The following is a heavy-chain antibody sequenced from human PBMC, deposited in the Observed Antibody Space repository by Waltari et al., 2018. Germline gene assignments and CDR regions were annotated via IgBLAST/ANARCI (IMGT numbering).Heavy chain of an antibody. D-gene: IGHD6-19*01. CDR3: AREKEDSSGPDAFDI. V-gene: IGHV4-39*07. J-gene: IGHJ3*02. Sequence: QLQLQESGPGLVKPSETLSLTCTVSGGSISSSSYYCGWIRQPPGKGLEWIGSIYYSGSTYYNPSLKSRVTISVDTSKNQFSLKLSSVTAADTAVYYCAREKEDSSGPDAFDIWGQGTMVTVSS. CDR2: IYYSGST. CDR1: GGSISSSSYY.